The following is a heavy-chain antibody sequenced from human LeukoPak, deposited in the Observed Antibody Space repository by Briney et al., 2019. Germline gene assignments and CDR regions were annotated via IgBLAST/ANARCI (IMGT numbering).Heavy chain of an antibody. CDR3: ARGEEYGDYGDY. V-gene: IGHV3-21*01. D-gene: IGHD4-17*01. J-gene: IGHJ4*02. CDR1: GFTFSSYS. Sequence: GGSLRLSCAASGFTFSSYSMNWVRQAPGKGLEWVSSISSSSSYIYYADSGKGRFTISRDNAKNSLYLQMNSLRAEDTAVYYCARGEEYGDYGDYWGQGTLVTVSS. CDR2: ISSSSSYI.